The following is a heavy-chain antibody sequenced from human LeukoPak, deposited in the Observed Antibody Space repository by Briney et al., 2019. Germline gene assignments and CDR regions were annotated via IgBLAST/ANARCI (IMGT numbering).Heavy chain of an antibody. D-gene: IGHD3-3*01. CDR1: GYTFTSYD. V-gene: IGHV1-8*01. Sequence: ASVKVSCKASGYTFTSYDINWVRQVTGQGLEWMGWMNPNSGNTGYAQKFQGRVTMTRNTSISTAYMELSSLRSEDTAVYYCARPKRITIFGVVKNHRYNWFDPWGQGTLVTVSS. J-gene: IGHJ5*02. CDR3: ARPKRITIFGVVKNHRYNWFDP. CDR2: MNPNSGNT.